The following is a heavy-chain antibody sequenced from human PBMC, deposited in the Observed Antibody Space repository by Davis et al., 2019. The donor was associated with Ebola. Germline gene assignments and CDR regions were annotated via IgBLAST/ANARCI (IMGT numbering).Heavy chain of an antibody. J-gene: IGHJ5*02. CDR1: GGSISSGGYS. D-gene: IGHD2-15*01. CDR3: ARRIGYCSGGSCYSRIPNWFDP. CDR2: IYHSGST. V-gene: IGHV4-30-2*01. Sequence: PSETLSLTCAVSGGSISSGGYSWSWIRQPPGKGLEWIGYIYHSGSTYYNPSLKSRVTISVDRSKNQFSLKLSSVTAADTAVYYCARRIGYCSGGSCYSRIPNWFDPWGQGTLVTVSS.